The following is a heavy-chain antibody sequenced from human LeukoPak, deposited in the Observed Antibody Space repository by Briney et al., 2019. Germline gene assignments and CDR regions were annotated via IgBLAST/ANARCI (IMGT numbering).Heavy chain of an antibody. CDR1: GGSISSYY. J-gene: IGHJ4*02. D-gene: IGHD2-2*02. Sequence: SETLSLTCTVSGGSISSYYWSWIRQPAGKGLEWIGRIYTSGSTNYNPSLKFRVTMSVDTSKNQFSLKLSSVTAADTAVYYCARDQETRYCSSTSCYTIFDYWGQGTLVTVSS. CDR3: ARDQETRYCSSTSCYTIFDY. CDR2: IYTSGST. V-gene: IGHV4-4*07.